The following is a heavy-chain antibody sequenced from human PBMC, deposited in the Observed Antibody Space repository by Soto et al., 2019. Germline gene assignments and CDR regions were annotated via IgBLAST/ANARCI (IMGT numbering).Heavy chain of an antibody. CDR1: GFTFSDYY. V-gene: IGHV3-11*01. J-gene: IGHJ5*02. CDR3: ARDRAAADHNWFDP. D-gene: IGHD6-13*01. Sequence: QVPLVESGGGLVKPGGSLRLSCAASGFTFSDYYMSWIRQAPGKGLEWVSYISSSGSTIYYADSVKGRFTISRDNAKNSLYLKMHSLGAEDTAVYYCARDRAAADHNWFDPWGQGTLVTVSS. CDR2: ISSSGSTI.